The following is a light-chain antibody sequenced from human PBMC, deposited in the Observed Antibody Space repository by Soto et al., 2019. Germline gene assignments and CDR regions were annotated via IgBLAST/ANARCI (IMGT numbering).Light chain of an antibody. CDR3: QQYDRFPYT. CDR2: KAS. V-gene: IGKV1-5*03. Sequence: DIQMTQSPSTLSASVGDTVTITCRASQSISNWLAWYQQKPGQAPKLLIHKASTLESGVPSRFSGSGSVKEFTLTNSSLQPDNFATFYCQQYDRFPYTFGQGTKLDIK. CDR1: QSISNW. J-gene: IGKJ2*01.